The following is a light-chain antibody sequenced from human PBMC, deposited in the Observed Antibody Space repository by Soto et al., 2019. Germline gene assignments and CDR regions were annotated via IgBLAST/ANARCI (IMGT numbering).Light chain of an antibody. V-gene: IGLV2-8*01. J-gene: IGLJ3*02. CDR2: EVT. Sequence: QSALTQPPSASGSPVQTVIISCTGTSSDVGVYNSVSWYQQHPGKAPKVIIYEVTKRPSGVPDRFSGSKSGNTASLTVSGLQAEDDADYYCSSYAGSNNVLFGGGTKLTVL. CDR3: SSYAGSNNVL. CDR1: SSDVGVYNS.